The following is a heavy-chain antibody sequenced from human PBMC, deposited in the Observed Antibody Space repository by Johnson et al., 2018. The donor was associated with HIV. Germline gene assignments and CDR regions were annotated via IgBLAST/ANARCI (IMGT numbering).Heavy chain of an antibody. CDR3: ARDLPHDYGVGYAFDI. J-gene: IGHJ3*02. V-gene: IGHV3-23*04. D-gene: IGHD4-17*01. Sequence: EVQLVESGGGLIQPGGSLRLSCAASGFTFSSYAMSWVRQAPGKGLEWVSAISGSGGSTYYADSVKGRFTISRDNSKNTLYLQMNSLRAEDTAVYYCARDLPHDYGVGYAFDIWGQGTMVTVSS. CDR1: GFTFSSYA. CDR2: ISGSGGST.